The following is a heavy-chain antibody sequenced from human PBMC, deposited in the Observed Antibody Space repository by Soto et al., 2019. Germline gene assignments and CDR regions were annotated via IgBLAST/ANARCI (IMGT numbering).Heavy chain of an antibody. CDR1: GGTFSSYA. V-gene: IGHV1-69*01. CDR3: ARASRAWTYGIGYYYYGMDV. Sequence: QVQLVQSGAEVKKPGSSVKVSCKASGGTFSSYAISWVRQAPGQGLEWMGGIIPIFGTANYAQKFQGRVTITADESTSTAYMELSSLRYEDTAVYYCARASRAWTYGIGYYYYGMDVWGQGTTVTVSS. J-gene: IGHJ6*02. CDR2: IIPIFGTA. D-gene: IGHD1-7*01.